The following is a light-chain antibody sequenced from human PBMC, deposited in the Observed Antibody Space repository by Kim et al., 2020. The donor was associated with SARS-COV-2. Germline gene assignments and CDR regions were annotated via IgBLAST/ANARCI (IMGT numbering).Light chain of an antibody. CDR3: QQYNSYSYT. Sequence: DIQMTQSPSTLSASVGDRVTITCRASQRISSWLAWYQQKPGKAPKLLIYKASSLESGVPSRFSGSGSGTEFTLTISSLQPDDFATYYCQQYNSYSYTFGQGTKLAIK. V-gene: IGKV1-5*03. J-gene: IGKJ2*01. CDR1: QRISSW. CDR2: KAS.